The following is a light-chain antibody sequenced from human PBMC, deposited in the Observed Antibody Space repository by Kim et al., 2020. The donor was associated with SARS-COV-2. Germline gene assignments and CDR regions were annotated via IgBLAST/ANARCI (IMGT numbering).Light chain of an antibody. J-gene: IGLJ2*01. V-gene: IGLV2-14*03. Sequence: QSITISCTTTTSDVVDWNYFSWYQQHPGKAPTLLIYDVTNRPSAVSNRFSCSTSANTASLTISCLQTADEAAYYCTSYTTSTTLVLFGGGTQLTVL. CDR2: DVT. CDR3: TSYTTSTTLVL. CDR1: TSDVVDWNY.